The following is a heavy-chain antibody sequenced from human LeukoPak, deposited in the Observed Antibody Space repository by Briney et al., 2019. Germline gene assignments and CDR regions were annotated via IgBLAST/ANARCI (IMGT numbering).Heavy chain of an antibody. V-gene: IGHV1-69*04. D-gene: IGHD4-17*01. J-gene: IGHJ4*02. Sequence: SVKVSCKASGGTFSSYTISWVRQAPGQGLEWMGRINPILGIANYAQKFQGRVTITADKSTSTAYMELRSLRSDDTAVYYCARDLSLGRHDYGEPFDYWGQGTLVTVSS. CDR2: INPILGIA. CDR3: ARDLSLGRHDYGEPFDY. CDR1: GGTFSSYT.